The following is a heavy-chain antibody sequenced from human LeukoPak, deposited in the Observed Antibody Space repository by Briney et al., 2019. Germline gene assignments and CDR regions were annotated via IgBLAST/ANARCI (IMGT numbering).Heavy chain of an antibody. D-gene: IGHD2-15*01. CDR1: GFTFSSYA. CDR3: AREKVVAATPDLYYYYAMDV. CDR2: ISYDGSNK. J-gene: IGHJ6*04. Sequence: GRSLRLSCAASGFTFSSYAMHWVRQAPGNGLEWVAVISYDGSNKYYADSVKGRFTISRDNSKNTLYLQMNSLRAEDTAVYYCAREKVVAATPDLYYYYAMDVWGKGTTVTVSS. V-gene: IGHV3-30*04.